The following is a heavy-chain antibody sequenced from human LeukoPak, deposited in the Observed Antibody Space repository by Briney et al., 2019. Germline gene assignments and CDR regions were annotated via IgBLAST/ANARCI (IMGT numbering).Heavy chain of an antibody. CDR1: GFTFSSYG. J-gene: IGHJ6*02. Sequence: GGSLRLSCAASGFTFSSYGMNWVRQAPGKGLEWVSVISVSGYTTYYAESVKGRFTISRDNAKNSLYLQMNSLRAEDTALYHCARTSSWYYYYYGMDVWGQGTTVTVSS. CDR3: ARTSSWYYYYYGMDV. CDR2: ISVSGYTT. V-gene: IGHV3-23*01. D-gene: IGHD6-13*01.